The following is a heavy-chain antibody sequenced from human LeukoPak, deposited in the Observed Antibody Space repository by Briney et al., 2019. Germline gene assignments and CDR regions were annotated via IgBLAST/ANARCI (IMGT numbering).Heavy chain of an antibody. CDR1: GFTFSRYW. J-gene: IGHJ4*02. V-gene: IGHV3-7*05. CDR3: AKGGPTNRHGYADH. CDR2: IKQDASEK. Sequence: GGSLRLSCAASGFTFSRYWMSWVRQAPGKGLEWVANIKQDASEKYYVDSVKGRFTISRDNAKHAPYLEMKSLIADHTAVHYFAKGGPTNRHGYADHWGEGTLGTVSS. D-gene: IGHD5-12*01.